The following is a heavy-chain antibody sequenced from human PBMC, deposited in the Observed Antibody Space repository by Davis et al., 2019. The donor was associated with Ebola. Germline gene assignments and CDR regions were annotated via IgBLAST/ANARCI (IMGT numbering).Heavy chain of an antibody. CDR3: ARDRGYSSSWYDYYYYYMDV. CDR2: IWYDGSNK. V-gene: IGHV3-33*01. CDR1: GFTFSSYG. J-gene: IGHJ6*03. D-gene: IGHD6-13*01. Sequence: GESLKIPCAASGFTFSSYGMHWVRQAPGKGLEWVAVIWYDGSNKYYADSVKGRFTISRDNSKNTLYLQMNSLRAEDTAVYYCARDRGYSSSWYDYYYYYMDVWGKGTTVTVSS.